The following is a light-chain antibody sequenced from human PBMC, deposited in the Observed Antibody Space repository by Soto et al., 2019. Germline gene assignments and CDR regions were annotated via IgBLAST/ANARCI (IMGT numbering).Light chain of an antibody. V-gene: IGKV3-15*01. CDR2: HAS. CDR1: QSVSNK. CDR3: QHYNNWPPGT. Sequence: EIVMTQSPATLSVSPGERATLSCRASQSVSNKLAWYQQKPGQAPRLLIYHASIRATGIPARFSGSGSGTEFTLTISSLQSEDFAIYYCQHYNNWPPGTFGQRTKVEIK. J-gene: IGKJ1*01.